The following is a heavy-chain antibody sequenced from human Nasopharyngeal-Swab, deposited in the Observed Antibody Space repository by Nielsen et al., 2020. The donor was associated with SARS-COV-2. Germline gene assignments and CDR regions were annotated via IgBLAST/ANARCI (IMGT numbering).Heavy chain of an antibody. CDR3: ARDDASNYDYWSGYYTSFDC. V-gene: IGHV1-18*01. CDR2: ISAYNGNT. J-gene: IGHJ4*02. CDR1: GYSFTSYG. D-gene: IGHD3-3*01. Sequence: ASVKVSCKASGYSFTSYGISWVRQAPGQGLEWMGWISAYNGNTNYAQKLQGRVTMTTDTSTSTAYMDLRSLRSADTAVYYCARDDASNYDYWSGYYTSFDCWGQGTLVTVSA.